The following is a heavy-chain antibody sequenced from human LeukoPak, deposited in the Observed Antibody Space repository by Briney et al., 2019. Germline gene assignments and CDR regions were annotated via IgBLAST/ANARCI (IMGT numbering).Heavy chain of an antibody. V-gene: IGHV3-74*01. CDR2: INTDGTVT. Sequence: GGSLRLSRAASGFTFSKYWMLWVRQAPGKGLESVPRINTDGTVTTYADSVKGRFTVSRDNADNTMFLQMNSVRDEDTAVYYCATKQWLAPPPDSWGQGTPVTVSS. CDR1: GFTFSKYW. D-gene: IGHD6-19*01. CDR3: ATKQWLAPPPDS. J-gene: IGHJ4*02.